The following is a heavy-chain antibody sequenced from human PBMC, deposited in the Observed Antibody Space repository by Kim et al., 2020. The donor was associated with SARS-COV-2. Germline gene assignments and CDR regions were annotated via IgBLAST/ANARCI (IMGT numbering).Heavy chain of an antibody. D-gene: IGHD1-26*01. V-gene: IGHV3-21*01. Sequence: SYIYYADSVKGRFTISRDNAKNSLYLQMNSLRAEDTAVYYCARGSGSYPNWGQGTLVTVSS. CDR2: SYI. CDR3: ARGSGSYPN. J-gene: IGHJ4*02.